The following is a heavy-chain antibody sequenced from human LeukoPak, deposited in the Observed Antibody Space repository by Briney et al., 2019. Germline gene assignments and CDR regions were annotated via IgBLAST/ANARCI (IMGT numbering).Heavy chain of an antibody. CDR3: ARDSYDILTGYYRDYYYYHMDV. Sequence: EASVKVSCKASGYTFTGYYMHWVRQAPGQGLEWMGWINPNSGGTNYAQKFQGRVTMTRDTSISTAYMELSRLRSDDTAVYYCARDSYDILTGYYRDYYYYHMDVWGKGTTVTVSS. J-gene: IGHJ6*03. CDR2: INPNSGGT. V-gene: IGHV1-2*02. D-gene: IGHD3-9*01. CDR1: GYTFTGYY.